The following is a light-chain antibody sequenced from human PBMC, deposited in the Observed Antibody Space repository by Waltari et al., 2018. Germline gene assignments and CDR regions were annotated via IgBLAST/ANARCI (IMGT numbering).Light chain of an antibody. J-gene: IGLJ2*01. CDR1: SSDVGGFNF. Sequence: QSALTQPASVSGSPGQSISISCTGISSDVGGFNFASWYQQHQGKAPKLMIYDVFNRPSGVSTRFSGSKSDNAASLAISGLQAEDEAVYYCSSYTASPPHVVFGGGTKVTVL. V-gene: IGLV2-14*03. CDR3: SSYTASPPHVV. CDR2: DVF.